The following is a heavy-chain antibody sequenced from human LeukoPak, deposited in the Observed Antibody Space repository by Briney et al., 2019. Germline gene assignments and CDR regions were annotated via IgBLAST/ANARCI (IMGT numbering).Heavy chain of an antibody. Sequence: SETLSLTCTVSGDSISSYYWSWIRQPPGKGLEWIGYIYDSGSTNYNPSLKSRVTISVDTSKNQFPLKLSSVTAADTAVYYCARGVAYYDSSGYYYLGVGYFDYWGQGTLVTVSS. D-gene: IGHD3-22*01. J-gene: IGHJ4*02. CDR2: IYDSGST. V-gene: IGHV4-59*01. CDR1: GDSISSYY. CDR3: ARGVAYYDSSGYYYLGVGYFDY.